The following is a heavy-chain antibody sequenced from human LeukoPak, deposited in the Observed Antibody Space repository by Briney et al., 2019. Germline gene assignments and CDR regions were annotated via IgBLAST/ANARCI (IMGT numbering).Heavy chain of an antibody. CDR1: GFTFSDYY. Sequence: GSLRLSCAASGFTFSDYYMGWIRQAPGKGLEGVSYMSGGGGDIIYADSVKGRFTISRDNAKNSLYLQMNSLRAEDTAVYYCAKDIVEAGLFFDYWGQGTLVTVSS. J-gene: IGHJ4*02. CDR3: AKDIVEAGLFFDY. V-gene: IGHV3-11*01. D-gene: IGHD3-16*02. CDR2: MSGGGGDI.